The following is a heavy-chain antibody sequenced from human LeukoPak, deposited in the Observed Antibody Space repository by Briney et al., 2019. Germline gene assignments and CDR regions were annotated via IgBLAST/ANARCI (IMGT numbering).Heavy chain of an antibody. D-gene: IGHD3-22*01. V-gene: IGHV4-4*07. Sequence: SETLSLTCTVSGNSFGDYYWSWIRQPAGKGLEWIGRIYTSGSTTYNPSLKSRVTMSVDTSKSQFSLNLMSVTAEDTAVYYCARVLGEFYGSSGYGAVDYWGQGTLVTVSS. CDR2: IYTSGST. CDR3: ARVLGEFYGSSGYGAVDY. J-gene: IGHJ4*02. CDR1: GNSFGDYY.